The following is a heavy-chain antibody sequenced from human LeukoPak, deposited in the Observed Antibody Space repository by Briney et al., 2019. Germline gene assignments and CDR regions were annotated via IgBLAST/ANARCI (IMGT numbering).Heavy chain of an antibody. Sequence: GGSLRLSCAASGFTFSSYAMSWARQAPGKGLEWVSAISGGGGSTYYADSVKGRFTISRDNSKNTLYLQMKSLRAEDTAVYYCAKVAPYYYDSSAYHPGYWGQGTLVTVSS. J-gene: IGHJ4*02. V-gene: IGHV3-23*01. D-gene: IGHD3-22*01. CDR2: ISGGGGST. CDR1: GFTFSSYA. CDR3: AKVAPYYYDSSAYHPGY.